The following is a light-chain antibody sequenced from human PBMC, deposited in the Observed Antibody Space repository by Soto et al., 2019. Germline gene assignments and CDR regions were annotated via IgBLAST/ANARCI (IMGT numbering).Light chain of an antibody. V-gene: IGKV3-15*01. Sequence: DIVMTQSPAILSVSLGERATLSCLASQRISDNLAWYQQRSGQAPSLLIYGASTRATGVPARFSGSGSGTEFTLTISSLQSDDFAIYYCQQYKSWPPLTFGGGTKVE. CDR2: GAS. CDR1: QRISDN. J-gene: IGKJ4*01. CDR3: QQYKSWPPLT.